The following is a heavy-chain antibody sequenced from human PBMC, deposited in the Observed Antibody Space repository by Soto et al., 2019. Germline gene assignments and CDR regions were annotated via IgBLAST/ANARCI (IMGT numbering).Heavy chain of an antibody. Sequence: SETLSLTCTVSGGSISSGDYYWSWIRQPPGKGLEWIGYIYYSGSTYYNPSLKSRVNISVDTSKNHFSLKLSSVTAADTAVYYCARVSGDLKRFGELWGMDVWGQGTTVSVS. CDR1: GGSISSGDYY. CDR3: ARVSGDLKRFGELWGMDV. CDR2: IYYSGST. D-gene: IGHD3-10*01. V-gene: IGHV4-30-4*01. J-gene: IGHJ6*02.